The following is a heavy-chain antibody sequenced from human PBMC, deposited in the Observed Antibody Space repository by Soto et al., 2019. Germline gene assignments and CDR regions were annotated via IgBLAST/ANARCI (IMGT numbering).Heavy chain of an antibody. D-gene: IGHD3-10*01. J-gene: IGHJ4*02. CDR2: INYSGTT. CDR3: ARRYGSGKYYFDF. CDR1: GGSFSGHF. V-gene: IGHV4-34*01. Sequence: PSETLSLTCTVSGGSFSGHFCSWVRQPPGKGLEWIGEINYSGTTNYNPSLESRVTVSVDTSKNQFTLKLTSVTAADTAVYYCARRYGSGKYYFDFWGQGTPVTVSS.